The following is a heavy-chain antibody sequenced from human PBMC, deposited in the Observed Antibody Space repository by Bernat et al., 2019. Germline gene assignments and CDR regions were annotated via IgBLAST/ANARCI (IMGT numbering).Heavy chain of an antibody. D-gene: IGHD3-10*01. J-gene: IGHJ4*02. V-gene: IGHV3-48*03. Sequence: EVQLVESGGGLVQPGGSLRLSCAASGFTFSSYEMNWVRQAPGKGLEWVSYISSSGSTISSADSVKGRFTISRDNAKNSLYLQLTRLRAEDTAVYYCARDSHVRSVRGGGFDYWGQGTLVTVSS. CDR1: GFTFSSYE. CDR2: ISSSGSTI. CDR3: ARDSHVRSVRGGGFDY.